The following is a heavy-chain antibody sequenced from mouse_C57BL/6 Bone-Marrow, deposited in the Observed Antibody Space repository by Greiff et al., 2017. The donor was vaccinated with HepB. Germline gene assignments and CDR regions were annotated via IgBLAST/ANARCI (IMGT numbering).Heavy chain of an antibody. CDR2: ISNGGGST. D-gene: IGHD2-3*01. CDR1: GFTFSDYY. CDR3: ARQGDLGYDAFDY. V-gene: IGHV5-12*01. Sequence: EVQVVESGGGLVQPGGSLKLSCAASGFTFSDYYMYWVRQTPEKRLEWVAYISNGGGSTYYPDTVKGRFTISRDNAKNTLYLQMSRLKSEDTAMYYCARQGDLGYDAFDYWGQGTTLTVSS. J-gene: IGHJ2*01.